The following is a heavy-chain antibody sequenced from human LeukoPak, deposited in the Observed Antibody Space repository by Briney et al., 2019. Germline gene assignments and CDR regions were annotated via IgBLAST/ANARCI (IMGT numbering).Heavy chain of an antibody. D-gene: IGHD4-11*01. CDR2: MKHNSGQT. CDR3: ARGPPERTYSDF. CDR1: GYTFSKYD. Sequence: ASLNVSCKTSGYTFSKYDVNWVRQATGQGLEWMGWMKHNSGQTGYAQRFQGRIIMTRNTSISTAYMQLNSLTSEDTAKYYCARGPPERTYSDFWGQGTLVTDSS. V-gene: IGHV1-8*01. J-gene: IGHJ4*02.